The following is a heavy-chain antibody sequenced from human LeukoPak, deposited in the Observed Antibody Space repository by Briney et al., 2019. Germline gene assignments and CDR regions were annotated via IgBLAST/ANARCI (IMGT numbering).Heavy chain of an antibody. D-gene: IGHD3-3*01. CDR2: ISSGSGTV. V-gene: IGHV3-48*01. CDR3: AREFVLRFFEGYMDV. CDR1: GFTFRSYS. Sequence: GGSLRLSCAASGFTFRSYSMNWVRQAPGKGLEWVSYISSGSGTVYYADSVKGRFTISRDNAKNSLYLQMNSLRTEDTAVYYFAREFVLRFFEGYMDVWGKGTTVSVSS. J-gene: IGHJ6*03.